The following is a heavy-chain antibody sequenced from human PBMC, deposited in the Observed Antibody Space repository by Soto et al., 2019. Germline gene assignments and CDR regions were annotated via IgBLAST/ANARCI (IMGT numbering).Heavy chain of an antibody. CDR2: MNPNSGNT. CDR3: ARAGTYYDFWSGYYTSDYYYDYGMHV. CDR1: GYTFTSYD. J-gene: IGHJ6*02. Sequence: DSVKVSCKASGYTFTSYDINWVRQATGQGLEWMGWMNPNSGNTGYAQKFQGRVTMTRNTSISTAYMELSSLRSEDTAVYYCARAGTYYDFWSGYYTSDYYYDYGMHVWG. V-gene: IGHV1-8*01. D-gene: IGHD3-3*01.